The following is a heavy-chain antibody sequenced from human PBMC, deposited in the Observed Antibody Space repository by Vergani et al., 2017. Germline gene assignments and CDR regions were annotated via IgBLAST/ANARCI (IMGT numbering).Heavy chain of an antibody. CDR3: ARESEIAQQLAGFDP. D-gene: IGHD6-13*01. Sequence: QVQLQESGPGLVKPSETLSLTCTVSGGSISSYYWSWIRQPPGKGLEWIGYIYYSGSTNYNPSLKSRVTISVDTSKNQFSLKLSSVTAADTAVYYCARESEIAQQLAGFDPWGQGTLVTVSS. J-gene: IGHJ5*02. CDR1: GGSISSYY. V-gene: IGHV4-59*12. CDR2: IYYSGST.